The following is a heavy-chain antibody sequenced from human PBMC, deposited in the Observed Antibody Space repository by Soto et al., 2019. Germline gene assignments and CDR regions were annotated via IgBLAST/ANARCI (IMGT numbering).Heavy chain of an antibody. CDR1: GFTFSSYG. Sequence: GGSLRLSCAASGFTFSSYGMHWVRQAPGKGLEWVAVISYDGSNKYYADSVKGRFTISRDNSKNTLYLQMNSLRAEDTAVYYCAKDYLIAVYYYYGMDVWGQGTTVTVSS. V-gene: IGHV3-30*18. CDR2: ISYDGSNK. J-gene: IGHJ6*02. CDR3: AKDYLIAVYYYYGMDV. D-gene: IGHD6-19*01.